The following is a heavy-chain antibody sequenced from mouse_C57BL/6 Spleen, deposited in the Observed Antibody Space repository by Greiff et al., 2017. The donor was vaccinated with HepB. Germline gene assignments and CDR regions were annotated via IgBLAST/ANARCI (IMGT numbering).Heavy chain of an antibody. CDR3: ARKETYEGYFDV. CDR2: IHPNSGST. Sequence: QVQLKQSGAELVKPGASVKLSCKASGYTFTSYWMHWVKQRPGQGLEWIGMIHPNSGSTNYNEKFKSKATLTVDKSSSTAYMQLSSLTSEDSAVYYCARKETYEGYFDVWGTGTTVTVSS. J-gene: IGHJ1*03. V-gene: IGHV1-64*01. CDR1: GYTFTSYW. D-gene: IGHD2-3*01.